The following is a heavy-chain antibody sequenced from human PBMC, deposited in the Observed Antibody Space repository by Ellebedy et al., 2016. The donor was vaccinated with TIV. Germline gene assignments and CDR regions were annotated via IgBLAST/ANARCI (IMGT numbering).Heavy chain of an antibody. J-gene: IGHJ4*02. Sequence: GESLKISXKGPGYSFTSYWISWVRQMPGKGLEWMGNIDPSDSYTKYSPSFQGHVTISADKSISTACLQWSSLKASDTAMYYCARHGPYRGYDDIDYWGQGTLVTVSS. D-gene: IGHD5-12*01. V-gene: IGHV5-10-1*01. CDR1: GYSFTSYW. CDR3: ARHGPYRGYDDIDY. CDR2: IDPSDSYT.